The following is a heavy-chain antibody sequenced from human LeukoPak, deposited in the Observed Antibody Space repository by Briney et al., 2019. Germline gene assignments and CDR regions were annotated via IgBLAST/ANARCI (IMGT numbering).Heavy chain of an antibody. J-gene: IGHJ4*02. V-gene: IGHV4-39*01. Sequence: SETLSLTCTVSGGSISSGSYYWGWIRQPPGKGLEWIGSIYYSGSTYYNPSLKSRVTISVDTSKNQFSLKLSSVTAADTAVYYCARLHLGATPVFDYWGQGTLVTVSS. CDR1: GGSISSGSYY. CDR3: ARLHLGATPVFDY. CDR2: IYYSGST. D-gene: IGHD1-26*01.